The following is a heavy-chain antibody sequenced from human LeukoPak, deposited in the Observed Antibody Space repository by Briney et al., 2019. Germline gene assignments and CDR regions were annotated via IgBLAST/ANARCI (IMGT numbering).Heavy chain of an antibody. V-gene: IGHV1-2*02. CDR1: GYTFTSYY. CDR2: INPNSGGA. J-gene: IGHJ5*02. D-gene: IGHD6-13*01. Sequence: ASVKVSCKASGYTFTSYYMHWVRQAPGQGLEWMGWINPNSGGANYAQKFQGRVTMTRDTSTSTAYMELRSLRSDDTAVYYCARDPGAAAGTGGWFDPWGQGTLVTVSS. CDR3: ARDPGAAAGTGGWFDP.